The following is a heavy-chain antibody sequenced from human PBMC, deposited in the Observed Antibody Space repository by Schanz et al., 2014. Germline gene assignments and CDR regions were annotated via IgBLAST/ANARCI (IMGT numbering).Heavy chain of an antibody. V-gene: IGHV3-23*04. CDR3: AKVREWWPYYFDY. D-gene: IGHD2-15*01. CDR2: IGGDASRT. CDR1: GFTVSSNY. Sequence: EVQLVESGGGLVQPGGSLRLSCAASGFTVSSNYMSWVRQAPGKGLEWVSAIGGDASRTYFADSVKGRFTISRDNSDNTLFLQMNSLRAEDTAVYYCAKVREWWPYYFDYWGQGTLVTVSS. J-gene: IGHJ4*02.